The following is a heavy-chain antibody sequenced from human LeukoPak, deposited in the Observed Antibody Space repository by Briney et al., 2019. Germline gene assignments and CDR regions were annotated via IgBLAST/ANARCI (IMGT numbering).Heavy chain of an antibody. Sequence: PGGSLRLSCAASGLTFSSYAMSWVRQAPGKGLEWVSAISGSGGSTYYADSVKGRFTISRDNSKNTLYLQMNSLRAEDTAIYYCAKDLVVGATSLPFDWGQGTLVTVSS. D-gene: IGHD1-26*01. V-gene: IGHV3-23*01. CDR2: ISGSGGST. CDR1: GLTFSSYA. J-gene: IGHJ4*02. CDR3: AKDLVVGATSLPFD.